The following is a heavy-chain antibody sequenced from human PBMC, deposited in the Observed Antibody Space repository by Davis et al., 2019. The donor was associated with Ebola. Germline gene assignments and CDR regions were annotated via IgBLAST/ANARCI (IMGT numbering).Heavy chain of an antibody. D-gene: IGHD3-22*01. CDR3: ATRLAYYYDSSGYSPFDY. CDR1: GYTFTGYY. V-gene: IGHV1-69*13. CDR2: IIPIFGTA. Sequence: SVKVSCKASGYTFTGYYMHWVRQAPGQGLEWMGGIIPIFGTANYAQKFQGRVTITADESTSTAYMELSSLRSEDTAVYYCATRLAYYYDSSGYSPFDYWGQGTLVTVSS. J-gene: IGHJ4*02.